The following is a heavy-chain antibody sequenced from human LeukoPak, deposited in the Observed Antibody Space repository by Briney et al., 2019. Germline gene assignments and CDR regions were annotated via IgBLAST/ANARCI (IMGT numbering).Heavy chain of an antibody. Sequence: GGSLRLYCAASGFIFNNYWMSWVRQAPGKGLECVANIKQNGSKTYYADSVKGRFTISRDDAKNTLYLQMNSLRAEDTAVYYCARIPYSGTWYWFDPWGQGTLVTVSS. D-gene: IGHD6-13*01. J-gene: IGHJ5*02. CDR3: ARIPYSGTWYWFDP. V-gene: IGHV3-7*03. CDR1: GFIFNNYW. CDR2: IKQNGSKT.